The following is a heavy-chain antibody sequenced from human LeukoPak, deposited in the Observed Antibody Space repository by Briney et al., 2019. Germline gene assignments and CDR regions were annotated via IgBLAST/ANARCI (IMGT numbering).Heavy chain of an antibody. V-gene: IGHV1-2*02. J-gene: IGHJ4*02. CDR2: INPNSGGT. D-gene: IGHD3-9*01. CDR3: ARVGLLTGYYFFDY. Sequence: GASVKVSRKASGYTFTGYYMHWVRQAPGQGLEWMGWINPNSGGTNYAQKFQGRVTMTTDTSTSTAYMELRSLGSDETAVYYCARVGLLTGYYFFDYWGQGTLVTVSS. CDR1: GYTFTGYY.